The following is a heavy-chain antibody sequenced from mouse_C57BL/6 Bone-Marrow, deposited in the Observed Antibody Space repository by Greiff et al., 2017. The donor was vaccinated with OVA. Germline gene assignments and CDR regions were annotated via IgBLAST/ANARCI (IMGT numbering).Heavy chain of an antibody. CDR2: IYPGDGDT. J-gene: IGHJ4*01. V-gene: IGHV1-80*01. D-gene: IGHD1-1*01. CDR3: ARSLFITTVVATDYAMDY. Sequence: QVQLQQSGAELVKPGASVKISCKASGYAFSSYWMNWVKQRPGKGLEWIGQIYPGDGDTNYNGKFKGKATLTADKSSSTAYMQLSSLTSEDSAVYFCARSLFITTVVATDYAMDYWGQGTSVTVSS. CDR1: GYAFSSYW.